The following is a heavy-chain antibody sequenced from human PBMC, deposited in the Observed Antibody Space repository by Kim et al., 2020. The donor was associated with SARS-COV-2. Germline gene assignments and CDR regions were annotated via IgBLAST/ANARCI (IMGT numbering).Heavy chain of an antibody. Sequence: GGSLRLSCAASGFIFHEYTMHWVRQAPGKGLEWVALITLDGASTFYADSVKGRFTISRDNSENSLYMQMNSLTFEDSALYYCAKEKSRMWDYWGQGTLVTVSS. D-gene: IGHD2-21*01. J-gene: IGHJ4*02. V-gene: IGHV3-43*01. CDR3: AKEKSRMWDY. CDR2: ITLDGAST. CDR1: GFIFHEYT.